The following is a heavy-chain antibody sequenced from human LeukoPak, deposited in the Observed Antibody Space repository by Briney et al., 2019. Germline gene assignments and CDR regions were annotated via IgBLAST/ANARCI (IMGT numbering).Heavy chain of an antibody. CDR2: IYPGDSDT. CDR1: GYSFTSYW. D-gene: IGHD3-22*01. J-gene: IGHJ4*02. CDR3: ARLEYYYDSSGYYLGPH. Sequence: GESLKISCKGSGYSFTSYWIGWVRQVPGKGLEWMGIIYPGDSDTRYSPSFQGQVTISADKSISTAYLQWSSLKASDTAMYYCARLEYYYDSSGYYLGPHWGQGTLVTVSS. V-gene: IGHV5-51*01.